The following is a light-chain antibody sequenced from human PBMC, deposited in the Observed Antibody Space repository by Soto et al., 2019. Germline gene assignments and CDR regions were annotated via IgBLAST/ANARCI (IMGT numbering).Light chain of an antibody. J-gene: IGLJ1*01. CDR3: SSYTNINTRACV. Sequence: QSALTQPASVSGSPGRSITISCTGTSGDIGSYNRVSWYQQHPGKAPKLIIYEVTDRPSGVSNRFSGSKSGNTASLTISGLQAEDEAEYYCSSYTNINTRACVFGTGTKVTLL. CDR1: SGDIGSYNR. CDR2: EVT. V-gene: IGLV2-14*01.